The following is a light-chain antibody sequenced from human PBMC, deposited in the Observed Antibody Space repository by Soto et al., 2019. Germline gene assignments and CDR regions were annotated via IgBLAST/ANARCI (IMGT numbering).Light chain of an antibody. CDR2: GAS. CDR1: QSVSSGY. J-gene: IGKJ1*01. CDR3: QQYGSSPRT. V-gene: IGKV3-20*01. Sequence: EIVLTQSPGTLSLSPVERATLSCMASQSVSSGYLAWYQQKPGQAPRLLIYGASNRATGIPDRFSGSGSGTDFTLTISRLEPEDFAVYYCQQYGSSPRTFGQGTKVDI.